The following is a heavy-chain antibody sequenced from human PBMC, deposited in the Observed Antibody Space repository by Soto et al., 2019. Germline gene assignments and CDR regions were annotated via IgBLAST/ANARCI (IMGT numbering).Heavy chain of an antibody. D-gene: IGHD7-27*01. CDR2: IIPIFGTA. V-gene: IGHV1-69*12. Sequence: QVQLVQSGAEVKKPGSSVKGSCKASGGTFSSYAISWVRQAPGQGLEWMGGIIPIFGTANYAQKFQGRVTITADESTSTAYMELSSLRSEDTSVYYCAREGAPTGGLGYWGQGTLVTVSS. CDR1: GGTFSSYA. J-gene: IGHJ4*02. CDR3: AREGAPTGGLGY.